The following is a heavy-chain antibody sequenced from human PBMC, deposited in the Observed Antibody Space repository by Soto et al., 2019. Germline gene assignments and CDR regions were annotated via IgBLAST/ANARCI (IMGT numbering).Heavy chain of an antibody. CDR3: ARVPLCCGLDALDF. D-gene: IGHD2-15*01. CDR2: ISGFSAGSAST. V-gene: IGHV3-23*01. CDR1: GFTFNSYA. J-gene: IGHJ3*01. Sequence: EVQLLESGGGLVQPGGSLRLSCAASGFTFNSYAMHWVRQAPGKGLEWVSGISGFSAGSASTYFADSVKGRFIISRDNSNNTLYLQMNNLSAEDTALYYCARVPLCCGLDALDFWGHGTLVTVSS.